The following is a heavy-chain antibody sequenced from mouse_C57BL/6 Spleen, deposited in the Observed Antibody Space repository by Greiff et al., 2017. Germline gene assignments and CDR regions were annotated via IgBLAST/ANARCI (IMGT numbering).Heavy chain of an antibody. V-gene: IGHV1-55*01. CDR3: ARDYGSRRGYFDV. CDR1: GYTFTSYW. D-gene: IGHD1-1*01. CDR2: IYPGSGST. J-gene: IGHJ1*03. Sequence: QVQLQQPGAELVKPGASVQMSCKASGYTFTSYWITWVKQRPGQGLEWIGDIYPGSGSTNYNEKFKSKATLTVDTSSSTAYMQLSSLTSEDSAVYYCARDYGSRRGYFDVWGTGTTVTVST.